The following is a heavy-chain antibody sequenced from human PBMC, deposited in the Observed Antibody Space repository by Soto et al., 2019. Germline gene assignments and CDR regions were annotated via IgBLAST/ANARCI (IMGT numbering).Heavy chain of an antibody. J-gene: IGHJ5*02. CDR3: ARDGVGYCSGGSCYGASNNWFDP. D-gene: IGHD2-15*01. CDR1: GGSISSGGYY. CDR2: IYYSGST. V-gene: IGHV4-31*03. Sequence: SETLSLTCTVSGGSISSGGYYWSWIRQHPGKGLEWIGYIYYSGSTYYNPSLKSRVTISVDTSKNQFSLKLSSVTAADTAVYYCARDGVGYCSGGSCYGASNNWFDPWGQGTLVTVSS.